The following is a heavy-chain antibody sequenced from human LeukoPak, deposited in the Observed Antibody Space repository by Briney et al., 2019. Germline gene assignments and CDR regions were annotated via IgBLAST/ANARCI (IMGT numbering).Heavy chain of an antibody. CDR3: ARGSGWYYYYMDV. D-gene: IGHD6-19*01. J-gene: IGHJ6*03. V-gene: IGHV1-2*06. CDR2: INPNGSGT. CDR1: GYTFTGYY. Sequence: GASVKVSCKASGYTFTGYYMHWVRQAPGQGLEWMGRINPNGSGTNYAQKFQGRVTMTRDTSISTAYMELSRLRSDDTAVYYCARGSGWYYYYMDVWGKGTTVTVSS.